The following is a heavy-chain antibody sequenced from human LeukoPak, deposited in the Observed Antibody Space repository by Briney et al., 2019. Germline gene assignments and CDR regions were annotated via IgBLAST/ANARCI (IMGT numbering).Heavy chain of an antibody. V-gene: IGHV5-51*01. Sequence: GESLKISCKGSGYGFSSYWIGWVRQMPGKGLEYMGIICPGDSDTRYSQSFQGQVTISADKSITTAYLQWISLKASDTAMYYCARHTTVGGSLRFDYWGQGTLVSVSS. CDR3: ARHTTVGGSLRFDY. CDR1: GYGFSSYW. D-gene: IGHD4-23*01. CDR2: ICPGDSDT. J-gene: IGHJ4*02.